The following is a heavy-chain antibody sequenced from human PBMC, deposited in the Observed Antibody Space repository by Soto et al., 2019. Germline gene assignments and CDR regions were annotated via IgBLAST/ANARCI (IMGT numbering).Heavy chain of an antibody. D-gene: IGHD2-2*01. CDR1: GDPITWGDYS. CDR2: IFHGGST. CDR3: ARGRVVVPAAVMFNCLDP. J-gene: IGHJ5*02. V-gene: IGHV4-30-2*01. Sequence: SETLSLTCAISGDPITWGDYSWNWIRQPPGKGLEWIGYIFHGGSTYYKPSLRSRVTISVDRSRTQFSLKMSSVTAADTAVYYCARGRVVVPAAVMFNCLDPWGQGALVTVSS.